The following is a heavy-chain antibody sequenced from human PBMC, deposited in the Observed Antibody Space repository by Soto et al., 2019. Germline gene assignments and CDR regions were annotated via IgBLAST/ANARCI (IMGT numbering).Heavy chain of an antibody. J-gene: IGHJ4*02. D-gene: IGHD6-6*01. CDR3: ARGDGIAARPDGY. CDR1: GYTFASYG. V-gene: IGHV1-18*01. Sequence: QVQLVQSGAEVKQPGASVKVSCKASGYTFASYGISWVRQAPGQGLEWMGWISAYNGNTNYAQKLQGRVTMTTDTSASTGYMELRSLRSDDTAVYCCARGDGIAARPDGYWGQGTLVTVSS. CDR2: ISAYNGNT.